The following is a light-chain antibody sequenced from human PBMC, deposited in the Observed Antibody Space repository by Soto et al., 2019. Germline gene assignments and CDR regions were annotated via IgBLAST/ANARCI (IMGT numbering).Light chain of an antibody. CDR3: SSYASTSTL. J-gene: IGLJ7*02. Sequence: QSVPTQHHCMAGAPGQSSNISFSGSSTDLRVSWYQHQPDQAPKLIIYAVTNRPSGISSRFSGSKSRDTASLTISGLQTEDYAHYYRSSYASTSTLVGGGTQLTAL. CDR2: AVT. CDR1: STDLR. V-gene: IGLV2-14*01.